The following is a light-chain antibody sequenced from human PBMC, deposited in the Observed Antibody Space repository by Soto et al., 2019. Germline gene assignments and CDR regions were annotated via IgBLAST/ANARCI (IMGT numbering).Light chain of an antibody. J-gene: IGLJ2*01. Sequence: QSALTQPASVSGSPGQSITISCTGTSSDVGGYNYVSGYQQHPGKAPKLMIYDVSNRPSGVSNRFSGPKSGNTASLTISGLQAEDEADYYGSSYTSSSTPHVVFGGGTQLTVL. CDR3: SSYTSSSTPHVV. CDR2: DVS. CDR1: SSDVGGYNY. V-gene: IGLV2-14*01.